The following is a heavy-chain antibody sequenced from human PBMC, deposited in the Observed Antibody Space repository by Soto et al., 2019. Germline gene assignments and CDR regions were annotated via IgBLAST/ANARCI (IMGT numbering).Heavy chain of an antibody. CDR1: GGTFNRET. CDR2: IIPVLDLA. V-gene: IGHV1-69*02. CDR3: ARGGKLGGDLDV. Sequence: QAQLVQSGAEVKKPGSSVKVSCKASGGTFNRETFSWVRQAPGQGLQWMGRIIPVLDLADYAQKCEGRVTSTADTSTTTVYLDLSGLGSDDTAVYYCARGGKLGGDLDVWGKGTPVIVSS. J-gene: IGHJ6*04. D-gene: IGHD3-10*01.